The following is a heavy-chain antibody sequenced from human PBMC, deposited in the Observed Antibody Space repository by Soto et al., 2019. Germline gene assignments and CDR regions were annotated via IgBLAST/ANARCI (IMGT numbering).Heavy chain of an antibody. CDR1: GYTFTSYA. Sequence: SVKVSCKASGYTFTSYAMHWVRQAPGQRLEWMGWINASNGNTKYSQKFQGRVTITRDTSASTAYMELSSLRSEDTAVYYCARDRPYSSSRYYYYGMDVWGQGTTVTVSS. CDR2: INASNGNT. V-gene: IGHV1-3*01. J-gene: IGHJ6*02. D-gene: IGHD6-6*01. CDR3: ARDRPYSSSRYYYYGMDV.